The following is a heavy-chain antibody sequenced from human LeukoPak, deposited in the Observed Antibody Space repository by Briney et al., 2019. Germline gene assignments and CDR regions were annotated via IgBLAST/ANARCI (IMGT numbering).Heavy chain of an antibody. CDR2: IRSSGSTI. Sequence: PGGSLRLSCAASGFTFSSYEMNWVRQAPGKGLEWVAYIRSSGSTIYYVDSVKSRFTISRDNATNSLYLQMNSLRAEDTAVYYCARDSSSWYYYYYYIDVWGKGTTVTTSS. D-gene: IGHD6-13*01. CDR3: ARDSSSWYYYYYYIDV. CDR1: GFTFSSYE. V-gene: IGHV3-48*03. J-gene: IGHJ6*03.